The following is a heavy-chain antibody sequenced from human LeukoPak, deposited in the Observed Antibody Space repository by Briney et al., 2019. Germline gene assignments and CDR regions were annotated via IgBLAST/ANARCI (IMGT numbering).Heavy chain of an antibody. CDR1: GFTFSSYA. Sequence: GGSLRLSCAASGFTFSSYAMHWVRQAPGKGLEWVAVISYDGSNKNYADSVKGRFTISRDNSKNTLYLQMNSLRAEDTAVYYCARAMTTVTTTFDYWGQGTLVTVSS. J-gene: IGHJ4*02. CDR3: ARAMTTVTTTFDY. CDR2: ISYDGSNK. V-gene: IGHV3-30-3*01. D-gene: IGHD4-17*01.